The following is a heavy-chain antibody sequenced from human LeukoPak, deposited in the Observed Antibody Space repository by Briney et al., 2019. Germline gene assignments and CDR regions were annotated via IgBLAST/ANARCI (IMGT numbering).Heavy chain of an antibody. CDR1: GFTFSDYS. J-gene: IGHJ6*03. D-gene: IGHD2-2*01. Sequence: GGSLRLSCAASGFTFSDYSMNWVRQAPGKGLEDLSYINSDGKTTWYADSVKGRFTASRDNAKNSLYLQMNSLRAEDTAVYYCARDFEEPAAHRGYYYYMDVWGKGTTVTVSS. V-gene: IGHV3-48*01. CDR2: INSDGKTT. CDR3: ARDFEEPAAHRGYYYYMDV.